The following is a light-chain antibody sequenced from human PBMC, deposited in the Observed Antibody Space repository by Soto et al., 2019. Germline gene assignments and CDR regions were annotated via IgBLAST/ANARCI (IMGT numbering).Light chain of an antibody. CDR2: GAH. CDR1: QDISSY. CDR3: QQLNSYPLS. Sequence: DIKMSQSPSSLSASVGDRVTTTCRASQDISSYLAWYQQKPGRAPELLIHGAHSLHSGVPSRFSGSGSGTEFSLTISSLQPEDFATYYCQQLNSYPLSFGGGTKA. J-gene: IGKJ4*01. V-gene: IGKV1-9*01.